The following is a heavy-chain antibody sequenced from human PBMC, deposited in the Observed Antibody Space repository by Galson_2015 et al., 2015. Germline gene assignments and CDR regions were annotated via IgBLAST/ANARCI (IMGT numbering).Heavy chain of an antibody. CDR2: IDPSDSYT. D-gene: IGHD3-10*01. Sequence: RYWISWVRQMPGPGLEWMGRIDPSDSYTNYSPSFQGHVTISADKSISTAYLQWSSLKSSDTAVYYCARAGAGSGSPNYWFFDLWGRGTLVTVSS. J-gene: IGHJ2*01. CDR1: RYW. V-gene: IGHV5-10-1*01. CDR3: ARAGAGSGSPNYWFFDL.